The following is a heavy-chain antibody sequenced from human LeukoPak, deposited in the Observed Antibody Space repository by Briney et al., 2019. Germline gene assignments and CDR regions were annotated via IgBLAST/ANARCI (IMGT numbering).Heavy chain of an antibody. V-gene: IGHV4-4*07. D-gene: IGHD1-1*01. CDR3: ARGRVSGTTLYFDY. CDR1: GGSISSYY. Sequence: PSETLSLTCTVSGGSISSYYWSWIRQPAGKGLEWIGRIYTSGSTDYNPSLRSRLTISVDTSKNQFSLKLSSVTAADTAVYYCARGRVSGTTLYFDYWGQGTLFTVSS. CDR2: IYTSGST. J-gene: IGHJ4*02.